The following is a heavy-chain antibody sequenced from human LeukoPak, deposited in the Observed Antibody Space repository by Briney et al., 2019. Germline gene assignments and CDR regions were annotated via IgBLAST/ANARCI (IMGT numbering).Heavy chain of an antibody. CDR3: ARVTVDTAMGIDY. J-gene: IGHJ4*02. CDR1: GFTFSSYW. Sequence: GGSLRLSCAASGFTFSSYWMHWVRQAPGKGLVWVSRINSDGSSTSYADSVKGRFTISRDNAKNTLYLQMNSLRGEDTAVYYCARVTVDTAMGIDYWGQGTLVTVSS. V-gene: IGHV3-74*01. CDR2: INSDGSST. D-gene: IGHD5-18*01.